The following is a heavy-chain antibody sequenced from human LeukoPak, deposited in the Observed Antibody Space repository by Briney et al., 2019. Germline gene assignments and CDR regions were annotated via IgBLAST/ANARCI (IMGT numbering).Heavy chain of an antibody. D-gene: IGHD2-2*01. J-gene: IGHJ6*02. V-gene: IGHV4-61*01. CDR1: GGSVSSGSYY. CDR3: ARVGCSSTSCYAGDVYYYYGMDV. Sequence: SETLSLTCTVSGGSVSSGSYYWSWIRQPPGKGLEWIGYVYYSGSTNYNPSLKSRVTISVDTSKNQFSLKLSSVTAADTAVYYCARVGCSSTSCYAGDVYYYYGMDVSGQGTTVTVSS. CDR2: VYYSGST.